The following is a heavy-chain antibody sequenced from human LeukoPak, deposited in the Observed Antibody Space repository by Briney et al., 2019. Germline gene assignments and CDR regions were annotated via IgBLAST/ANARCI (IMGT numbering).Heavy chain of an antibody. D-gene: IGHD5-18*01. CDR1: GGTFSSYA. CDR2: IIPILGTA. CDR3: ARDDVDTAMVAVRGVY. J-gene: IGHJ4*02. V-gene: IGHV1-69*05. Sequence: SVKVSCKASGGTFSSYAISWVRQAPGQGLEWMGGIIPILGTANYAQKFQGRVTITTDESTSSAYMELSSLRSEDTAVYYCARDDVDTAMVAVRGVYWGQGTLVTVSS.